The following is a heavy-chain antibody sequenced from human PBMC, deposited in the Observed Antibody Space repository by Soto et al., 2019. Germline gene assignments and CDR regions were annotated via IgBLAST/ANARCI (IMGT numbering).Heavy chain of an antibody. Sequence: GGSLRLSCADSGFAFREYAMIWVRRAPGKGLEWVSTISVSGTNTYYGDSVKGRFAVSRDNSKNKLYLQMSSLRAEDTALYYCARLGGSGTDNWGQGTLVTVSS. J-gene: IGHJ4*02. CDR3: ARLGGSGTDN. CDR1: GFAFREYA. CDR2: ISVSGTNT. V-gene: IGHV3-23*01. D-gene: IGHD3-10*01.